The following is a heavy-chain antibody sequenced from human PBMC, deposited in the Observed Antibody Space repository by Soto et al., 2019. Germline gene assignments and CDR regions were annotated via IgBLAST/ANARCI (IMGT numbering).Heavy chain of an antibody. V-gene: IGHV3-9*01. D-gene: IGHD5-18*01. Sequence: EVQLVESGGGLVQPGRSLRLSCAASGFTFDDYAMHWVRQAPGKGLEWVSGISWNSGSIGYADSVKGRFTISRDNAKNSLYLQMNSLRAEDTALYYCAKSWLDTSIPDGYYYGMDVWGQGTTVTVSS. J-gene: IGHJ6*02. CDR2: ISWNSGSI. CDR1: GFTFDDYA. CDR3: AKSWLDTSIPDGYYYGMDV.